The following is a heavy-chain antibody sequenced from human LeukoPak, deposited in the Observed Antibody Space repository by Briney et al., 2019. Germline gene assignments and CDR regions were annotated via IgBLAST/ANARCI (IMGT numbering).Heavy chain of an antibody. CDR2: IYHSGST. Sequence: SETLSLTCTVSGGSISSYYWSWIRQPPGKGLEWIGYIYHSGSTNYNPSLKSRVTISVDTSKNQFSLKLSSVTAADTAVYYCAGHGAFDIWGQGTMVTVSS. J-gene: IGHJ3*02. V-gene: IGHV4-59*08. CDR3: AGHGAFDI. CDR1: GGSISSYY.